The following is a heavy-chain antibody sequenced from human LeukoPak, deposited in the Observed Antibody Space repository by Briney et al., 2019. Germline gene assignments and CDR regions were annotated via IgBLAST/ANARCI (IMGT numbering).Heavy chain of an antibody. V-gene: IGHV1-46*01. CDR2: INPSGGST. D-gene: IGHD4-17*01. CDR3: ARVLDDYGDYSWFDP. Sequence: APVKVSCKASGYTFTSYYMHWVRQAPGRGLEWMGIINPSGGSTSYAQKFQGRVTMTRDMSTSTVYMELSSLRSEDTAVYYCARVLDDYGDYSWFDPRGQGTLVTVSS. CDR1: GYTFTSYY. J-gene: IGHJ5*02.